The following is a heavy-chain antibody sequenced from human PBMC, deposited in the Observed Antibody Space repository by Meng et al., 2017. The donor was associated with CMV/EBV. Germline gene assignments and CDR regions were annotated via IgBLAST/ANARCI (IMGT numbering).Heavy chain of an antibody. D-gene: IGHD3-22*01. Sequence: VKVSCKASGYTFTSYYMHWVRQAPGQGLEWMGIINPSGGSTSYAQKFQGRVTMTRDTSTSTVYMELSSLRSEDTAVYYCARTAVPPYYYDSSGYSMDVWGQGTTVTVSS. CDR2: INPSGGST. V-gene: IGHV1-46*01. J-gene: IGHJ6*02. CDR1: GYTFTSYY. CDR3: ARTAVPPYYYDSSGYSMDV.